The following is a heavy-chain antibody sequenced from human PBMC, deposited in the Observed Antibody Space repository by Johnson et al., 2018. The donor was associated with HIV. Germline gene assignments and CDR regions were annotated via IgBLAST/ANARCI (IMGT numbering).Heavy chain of an antibody. Sequence: VQLVESGGGVVQPGRSLRLSCAASGFTFSSYAMHWVRQAPGKGLEWVAVISYDGSNKYYADSVKGRFTISRDNSKNTLYLQMNSRRAEDTAVYYCARSGYSSSWYALSAFDIWGQGTMVTVSS. CDR2: ISYDGSNK. D-gene: IGHD6-13*01. CDR1: GFTFSSYA. CDR3: ARSGYSSSWYALSAFDI. J-gene: IGHJ3*02. V-gene: IGHV3-30*04.